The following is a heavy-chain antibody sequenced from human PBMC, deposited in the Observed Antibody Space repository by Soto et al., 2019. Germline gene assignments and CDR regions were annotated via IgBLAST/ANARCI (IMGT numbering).Heavy chain of an antibody. Sequence: EVQLVESWGGLVQPGGTLRLSCEATGFTLRNYWMHWVRQAPGKGLVWVSRINSDGSSRSYADSVKGRFTIARDNAKNTLYLQMNSLRAEDTAVYYCARGGPPSRDCGGGSCYHDYCGQGTLVTVSS. V-gene: IGHV3-74*01. CDR1: GFTLRNYW. D-gene: IGHD2-15*01. CDR3: ARGGPPSRDCGGGSCYHDY. CDR2: INSDGSSR. J-gene: IGHJ4*02.